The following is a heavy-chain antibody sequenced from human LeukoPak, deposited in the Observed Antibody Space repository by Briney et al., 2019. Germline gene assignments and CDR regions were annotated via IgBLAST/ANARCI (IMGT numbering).Heavy chain of an antibody. CDR3: AKDSNGDYPLYFDY. Sequence: GGSLRLSCAASGFTFRSYAMNWVRQAPGKGLEWVSTISGSGGNTYYADSVEGRFTISRDNSKNTLYLQMNSLRAEDTAVYYCAKDSNGDYPLYFDYWGQGTLVTVSS. CDR1: GFTFRSYA. J-gene: IGHJ4*02. CDR2: ISGSGGNT. D-gene: IGHD4-17*01. V-gene: IGHV3-23*01.